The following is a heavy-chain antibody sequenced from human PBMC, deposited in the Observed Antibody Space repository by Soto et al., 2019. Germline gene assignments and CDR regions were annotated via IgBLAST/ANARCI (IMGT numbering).Heavy chain of an antibody. CDR3: ARGRARYSSSWYYFDY. CDR2: INHSGST. V-gene: IGHV4-34*01. D-gene: IGHD6-13*01. CDR1: GGSFSGYY. Sequence: PSETLSLTCAVYGGSFSGYYWSWIRQPPGKGLEWIGEINHSGSTNYNPSLKSRVTISVDTSKNQFSLKLSSVTAADTAVYYCARGRARYSSSWYYFDYWGQGTLVTVSS. J-gene: IGHJ4*02.